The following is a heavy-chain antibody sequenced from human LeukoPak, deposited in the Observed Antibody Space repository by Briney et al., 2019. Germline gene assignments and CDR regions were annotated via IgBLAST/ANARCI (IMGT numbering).Heavy chain of an antibody. J-gene: IGHJ4*02. D-gene: IGHD4-17*01. V-gene: IGHV3-73*01. CDR2: IRSKANNYAT. Sequence: GGSLRLSCAASGFTFSRSALHWVRQASGKGLEWVARIRSKANNYATAYAASVKGRFTISRDASKNTAYLQMNSLKTEDTAVYYCANTVTTGGSPDYWGQGSLVTVFS. CDR1: GFTFSRSA. CDR3: ANTVTTGGSPDY.